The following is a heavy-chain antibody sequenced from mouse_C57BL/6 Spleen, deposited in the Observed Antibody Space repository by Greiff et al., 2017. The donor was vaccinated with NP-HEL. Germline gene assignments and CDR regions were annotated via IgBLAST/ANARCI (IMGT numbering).Heavy chain of an antibody. CDR3: ARCSSLYAMDY. CDR1: GYTFTSYW. D-gene: IGHD1-1*01. Sequence: QVQLQQPGAELVKPGASVTLSCKASGYTFTSYWMHWVKQRPGQGLEWIGMIHPNSGSTNYNEKFKSKATLTVDKSSSTAYMQLSSLTSEDSAVYYCARCSSLYAMDYWGQGTSVTVSS. V-gene: IGHV1-64*01. J-gene: IGHJ4*01. CDR2: IHPNSGST.